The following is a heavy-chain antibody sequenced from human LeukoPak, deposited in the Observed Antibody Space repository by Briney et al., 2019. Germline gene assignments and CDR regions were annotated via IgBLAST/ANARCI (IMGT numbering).Heavy chain of an antibody. CDR1: GYTFTSYG. CDR3: AGDYGSGSYYLEYYYGMDV. CDR2: ISAYNGNT. J-gene: IGHJ6*02. D-gene: IGHD3-10*01. V-gene: IGHV1-18*01. Sequence: SSVTVSCKASGYTFTSYGISWVRQAPGQGLEWMGWISAYNGNTNYAYKLQGRVTMTTDTSTSTAYMELRSLRSDDPAVYYCAGDYGSGSYYLEYYYGMDVWGQGTTVTVSS.